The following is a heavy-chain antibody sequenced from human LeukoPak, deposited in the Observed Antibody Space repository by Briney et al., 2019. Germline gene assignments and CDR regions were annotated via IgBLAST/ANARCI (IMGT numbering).Heavy chain of an antibody. CDR3: TREDNWYFDL. V-gene: IGHV3-11*05. J-gene: IGHJ2*01. CDR1: GGSISSSSYY. CDR2: ISTGSTYT. Sequence: LSLTCTVSGGSISSSSYYWGWIRQAPGKGLEWLSYISTGSTYTNYANSVKGRFTISRDNAKNSLYLQLNSLRAEDTAVYYCTREDNWYFDLWGRGTLVTVSS.